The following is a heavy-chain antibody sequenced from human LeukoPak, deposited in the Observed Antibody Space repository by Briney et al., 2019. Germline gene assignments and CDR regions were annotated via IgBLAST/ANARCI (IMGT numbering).Heavy chain of an antibody. V-gene: IGHV3-74*01. D-gene: IGHD1-14*01. Sequence: PGGSLRLSCAASGFTFSNYWMHWVRQVPGKGLVWVSRINPGGSSTTYADSVKGRFTISRDNAKNTLYLQMNSLRAEDTAVYYCARGNQADDYWGQGTLVTVSS. J-gene: IGHJ4*02. CDR1: GFTFSNYW. CDR3: ARGNQADDY. CDR2: INPGGSST.